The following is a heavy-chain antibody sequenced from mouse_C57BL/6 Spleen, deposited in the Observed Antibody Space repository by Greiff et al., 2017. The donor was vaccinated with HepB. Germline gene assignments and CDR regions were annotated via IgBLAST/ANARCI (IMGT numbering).Heavy chain of an antibody. CDR3: ASRGTVVATGGFDY. CDR2: INPYNGGT. Sequence: EVKLMESGPVLVKPGASVKMSCKASGYTFTDYYMNWVKQSHGKSLEWIGVINPYNGGTSYNQKFKGKATLTVDKSSSTAYMELNSLTSEDSAVYYCASRGTVVATGGFDYWGQGTTLTVSS. CDR1: GYTFTDYY. V-gene: IGHV1-19*01. D-gene: IGHD1-1*01. J-gene: IGHJ2*01.